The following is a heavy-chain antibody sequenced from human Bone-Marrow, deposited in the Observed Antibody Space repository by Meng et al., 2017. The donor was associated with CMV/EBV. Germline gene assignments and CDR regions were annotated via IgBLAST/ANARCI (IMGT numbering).Heavy chain of an antibody. J-gene: IGHJ4*02. CDR3: ARDPHFGALDY. Sequence: ASVKVSCKASGYTFTSYYMHWVRQAPGQGLEWMGIINPSGGSTSYAQKFQCRVTMTRDTSTSTVYMELSSLRSEDTAVYYCARDPHFGALDYWGQGTLVTASS. D-gene: IGHD3-10*01. V-gene: IGHV1-46*01. CDR1: GYTFTSYY. CDR2: INPSGGST.